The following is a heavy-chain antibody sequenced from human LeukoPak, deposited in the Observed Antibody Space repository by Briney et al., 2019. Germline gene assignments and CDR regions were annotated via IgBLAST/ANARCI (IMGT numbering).Heavy chain of an antibody. CDR2: LYADGGT. D-gene: IGHD2-21*02. V-gene: IGHV3-66*01. Sequence: GGSLRLSCAASGFTVSSNYMNWVRQAPGKGLEWVSVLYADGGTAYADSVKGRFTVSRDNSKNTLYLQMNSLRVEETAVYYCARDQVGCGGDCYGDAFDLWGQGTLVTVSS. CDR3: ARDQVGCGGDCYGDAFDL. CDR1: GFTVSSNY. J-gene: IGHJ3*01.